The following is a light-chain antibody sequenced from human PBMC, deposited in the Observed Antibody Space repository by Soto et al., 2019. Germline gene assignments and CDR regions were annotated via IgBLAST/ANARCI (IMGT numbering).Light chain of an antibody. CDR1: QSVRGY. V-gene: IGKV3-11*01. CDR2: DVS. CDR3: QQRASFPLT. J-gene: IGKJ4*01. Sequence: EIVLTQSPATLSLSPGERATLSCRASQSVRGYLAWYQQKPGQAPRLLIYDVSKRVTGIPARFSGSGSGTDFTLTISSLEPEDFEIFYCQQRASFPLTFGGGTKVEIK.